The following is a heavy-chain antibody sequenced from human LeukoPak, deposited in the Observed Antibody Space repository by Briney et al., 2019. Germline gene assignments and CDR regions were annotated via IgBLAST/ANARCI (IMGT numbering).Heavy chain of an antibody. V-gene: IGHV4-59*08. D-gene: IGHD6-13*01. CDR2: IYYSGST. CDR1: GGSISSYY. J-gene: IGHJ4*02. Sequence: SVTLSLTCTVSGGSISSYYWSWIRQPPGKGLEWIGYIYYSGSTNYNPSLKSRVTISVDTSKNQFSLKLSSVTAADTAVYYCARSLVPSFYFDYWGQGTLVTVSS. CDR3: ARSLVPSFYFDY.